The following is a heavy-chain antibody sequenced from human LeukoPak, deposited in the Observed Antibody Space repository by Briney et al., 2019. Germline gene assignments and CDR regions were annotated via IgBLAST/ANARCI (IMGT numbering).Heavy chain of an antibody. Sequence: SETLSLTCTVSGGSISSYYWSWIRQPPGKGLEWIGYIYYSGSTYYNPSLKSRVTISVDTSKNQFSLKLSSVTAADTAVYYCARSYYDSSGYYPYWYFDLWGRGTLVTVSS. CDR3: ARSYYDSSGYYPYWYFDL. J-gene: IGHJ2*01. CDR1: GGSISSYY. D-gene: IGHD3-22*01. V-gene: IGHV4-59*06. CDR2: IYYSGST.